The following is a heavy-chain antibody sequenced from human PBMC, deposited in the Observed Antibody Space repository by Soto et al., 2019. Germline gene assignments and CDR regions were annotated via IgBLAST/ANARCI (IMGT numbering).Heavy chain of an antibody. CDR3: ARGGQQVVSFDY. V-gene: IGHV1-69*08. CDR1: GGTISTYV. D-gene: IGHD6-6*01. Sequence: QVHLVQSGAEVKKPGSSVKVSCKTSGGTISTYVINWVRQAPGHGLEWMGRIIPALGAADYAQKFQDRLTITADKSTSTAYMELSSLRSDDTAVYYCARGGQQVVSFDYWGQGTLVAVSS. J-gene: IGHJ4*02. CDR2: IIPALGAA.